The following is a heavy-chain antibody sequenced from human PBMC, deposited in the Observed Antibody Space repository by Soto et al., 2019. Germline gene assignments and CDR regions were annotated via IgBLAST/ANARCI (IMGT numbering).Heavy chain of an antibody. CDR3: ASRDSSGYPALNYDY. J-gene: IGHJ4*02. CDR1: GGTFSIYA. D-gene: IGHD3-22*01. Sequence: GGSVKVSGKASGGTFSIYAISGVGQSPLQGREWMGGIIPIFGTANYAQKFQGRVTITADKSTSTAYMELSSLRSEDTAVYYCASRDSSGYPALNYDYWGQGTLVTVSS. V-gene: IGHV1-69*06. CDR2: IIPIFGTA.